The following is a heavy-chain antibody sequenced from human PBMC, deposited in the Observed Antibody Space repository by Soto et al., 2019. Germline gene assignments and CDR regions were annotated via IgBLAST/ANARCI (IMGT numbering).Heavy chain of an antibody. Sequence: PSVTVSCKASGYTFTSYAMHWVRQAPGQRLEWMGWINAGNGNTKYSQKFQGRVTITRDTSAGTAYMELSSLRSEDTAVYYCAREHYYDSSGYYHWGQGTLVTVSS. CDR1: GYTFTSYA. V-gene: IGHV1-3*01. CDR3: AREHYYDSSGYYH. CDR2: INAGNGNT. J-gene: IGHJ5*02. D-gene: IGHD3-22*01.